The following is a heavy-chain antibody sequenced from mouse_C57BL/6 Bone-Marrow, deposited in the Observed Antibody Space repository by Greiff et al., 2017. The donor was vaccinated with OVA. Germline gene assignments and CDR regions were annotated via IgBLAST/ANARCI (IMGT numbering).Heavy chain of an antibody. CDR3: TNPYYYGSTYAMDY. J-gene: IGHJ4*01. D-gene: IGHD1-1*01. CDR1: GFNIKDDY. CDR2: IDPENGDT. V-gene: IGHV14-4*01. Sequence: EVQGVESGAELVRPGASVKLSCTASGFNIKDDYMHWVKQRPEQGLEWIGWIDPENGDTEYASKFQGKATITADTSSNTAYLQLSSLTSEDTAVYYCTNPYYYGSTYAMDYWGQGTSVTVSS.